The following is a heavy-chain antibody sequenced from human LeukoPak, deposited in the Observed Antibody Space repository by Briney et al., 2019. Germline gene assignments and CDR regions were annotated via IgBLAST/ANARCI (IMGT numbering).Heavy chain of an antibody. D-gene: IGHD3-3*01. J-gene: IGHJ6*03. Sequence: TLSLTCTLPRGSISRGGYYRRSIRHPPGNGLEWNGYIYHSGSTYYHPSLKSRVTISVDRSKNHFSLKLSSVTAADTAGYYCARDLNRSRRYYDFWSGHYYYYYMDVWGKGTTVTVSS. CDR1: RGSISRGGYY. CDR2: IYHSGST. CDR3: ARDLNRSRRYYDFWSGHYYYYYMDV. V-gene: IGHV4-30-2*01.